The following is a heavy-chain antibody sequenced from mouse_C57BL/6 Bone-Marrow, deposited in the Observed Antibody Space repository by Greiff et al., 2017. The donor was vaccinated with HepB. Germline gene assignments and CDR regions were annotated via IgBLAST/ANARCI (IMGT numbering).Heavy chain of an antibody. J-gene: IGHJ1*03. CDR2: ISDGGSYT. CDR3: ARDLITTVGYFDV. D-gene: IGHD1-1*01. CDR1: GFTFSSYA. V-gene: IGHV5-4*01. Sequence: EVKVVESGGGLVKPGGSLKLSCAASGFTFSSYAMSWVRQTPEKRLEWVATISDGGSYTYYPDNVKGRFTISRDNAKNNLYLQMSHLKSEDTAMYYCARDLITTVGYFDVWGTGTTVTVSS.